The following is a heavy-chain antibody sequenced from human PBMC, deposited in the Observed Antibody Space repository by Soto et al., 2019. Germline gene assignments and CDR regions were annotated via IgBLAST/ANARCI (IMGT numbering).Heavy chain of an antibody. CDR3: ARKGGDYYDSSGQYAFDI. Sequence: QVQLQESGPGLVKPSQTVSVTCTVSGGSISSGDYYWSWIRQPPGKGLEWIGYIYYSGSTYYNPSLKSRVTISVDTSKNQFSLKLSSVTAADTAMYYCARKGGDYYDSSGQYAFDIWGQGTMVTVSS. V-gene: IGHV4-30-4*01. J-gene: IGHJ3*02. CDR2: IYYSGST. CDR1: GGSISSGDYY. D-gene: IGHD3-22*01.